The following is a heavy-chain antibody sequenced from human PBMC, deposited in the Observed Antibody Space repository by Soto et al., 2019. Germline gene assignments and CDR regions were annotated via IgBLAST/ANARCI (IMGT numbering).Heavy chain of an antibody. D-gene: IGHD2-15*01. V-gene: IGHV3-30*18. CDR3: TKDTGYCSGGRCYSTPYYYYYYGMDA. CDR2: ISDDESDK. CDR1: GFTFSSYG. J-gene: IGHJ6*02. Sequence: GGSLRLSCSASGFTFSSYGMHWVRQAPGKGLEGVAVISDDESDKYYSDSLKGRFTISRDNSKNTLYLQMSSLRPEDTAVYYCTKDTGYCSGGRCYSTPYYYYYYGMDAWGQGTTVTVSS.